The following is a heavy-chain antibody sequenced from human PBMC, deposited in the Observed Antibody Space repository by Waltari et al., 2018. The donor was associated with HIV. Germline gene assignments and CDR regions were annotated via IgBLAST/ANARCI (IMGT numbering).Heavy chain of an antibody. D-gene: IGHD2-8*01. CDR1: GYTFTTYD. Sequence: QVELVQSGAEVKKPGASVRVSCKTSGYTFTTYDINWVRQATGQGLEWRGWMNPNSGNTGYTQKFKGRVTMTRNISITTAYMELTSLRPEDTAVYYCARGLPSGVEDAYRLDPWGQGTLVTVSS. J-gene: IGHJ5*02. CDR2: MNPNSGNT. V-gene: IGHV1-8*02. CDR3: ARGLPSGVEDAYRLDP.